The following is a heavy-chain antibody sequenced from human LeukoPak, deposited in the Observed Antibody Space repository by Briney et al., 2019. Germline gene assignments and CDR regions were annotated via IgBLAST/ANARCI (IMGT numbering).Heavy chain of an antibody. V-gene: IGHV3-9*01. CDR2: ISWNSGSI. CDR3: AKVRGFGELLGYYFDY. J-gene: IGHJ4*02. D-gene: IGHD3-10*01. CDR1: GFTFDDYA. Sequence: GGSLRLSCAASGFTFDDYAMHWVRQAPGQGLEWVSGISWNSGSIGYADSVKGRFTISRDNTKNSLYLQMNSLRAEDTALYYCAKVRGFGELLGYYFDYWGQGTLVTVSS.